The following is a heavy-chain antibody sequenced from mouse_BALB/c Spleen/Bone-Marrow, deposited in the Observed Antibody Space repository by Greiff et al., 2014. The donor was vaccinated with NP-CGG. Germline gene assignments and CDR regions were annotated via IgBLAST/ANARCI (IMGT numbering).Heavy chain of an antibody. V-gene: IGHV14-3*02. CDR1: GFNIKDTY. Sequence: EVQLQQSGAELVKPGVSVKLSCTASGFNIKDTYMHWVKQRPEQGLEWIGRIDPANGNTKYDPKFQGKATITADTSSNTAYLQLSSLTSEDTAVYYSASYYYGSSYGFANWGQGTLATVSA. J-gene: IGHJ3*01. CDR3: ASYYYGSSYGFAN. CDR2: IDPANGNT. D-gene: IGHD1-1*01.